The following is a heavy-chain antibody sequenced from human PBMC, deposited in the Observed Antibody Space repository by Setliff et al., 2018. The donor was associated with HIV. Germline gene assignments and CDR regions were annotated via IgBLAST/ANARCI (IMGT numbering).Heavy chain of an antibody. CDR3: AKLSHVDTSLGITYHHFDF. CDR2: IYYTGRDT. D-gene: IGHD5-18*01. V-gene: IGHV4-59*11. CDR1: GGSISGHC. Sequence: SETLSLTCTVSGGSISGHCWSWIRQTPGKGLEFIAYIYYTGRDTNYNPSLKSRVTISVDTSKNQFSLTLRSVSAADTAVYYCAKLSHVDTSLGITYHHFDFWGRGTLVTVSS. J-gene: IGHJ2*01.